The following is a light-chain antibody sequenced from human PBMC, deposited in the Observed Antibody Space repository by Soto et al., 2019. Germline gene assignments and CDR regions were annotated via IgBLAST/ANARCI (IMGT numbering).Light chain of an antibody. V-gene: IGKV1-39*01. J-gene: IGKJ1*01. CDR2: GAS. CDR3: HQTHTFWT. CDR1: QSIRPF. Sequence: DIQMTQSPSSLYASVGDRVASTCRASQSIRPFLNWYQQKPGKAPNLLIYGASNLQSGVPSRFSGSGSGTDFTLTISTLQPEAVATYYCHQTHTFWTLGKGHKVEIK.